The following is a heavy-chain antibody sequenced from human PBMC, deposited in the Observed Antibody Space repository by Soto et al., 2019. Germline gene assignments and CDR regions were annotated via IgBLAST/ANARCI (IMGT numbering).Heavy chain of an antibody. D-gene: IGHD3-3*01. CDR1: GYTLTELS. CDR2: FDPEDGET. V-gene: IGHV1-24*01. CDR3: ATNYDFWSGYFG. Sequence: DSVKVSCKVSGYTLTELSMHWVRQAPGKGLEWMGGFDPEDGETIYAQKFQGRVTMTEDTSTDTAYMELSSLRSEDTAVYYCATNYDFWSGYFGWGQGTLVTVSA. J-gene: IGHJ4*02.